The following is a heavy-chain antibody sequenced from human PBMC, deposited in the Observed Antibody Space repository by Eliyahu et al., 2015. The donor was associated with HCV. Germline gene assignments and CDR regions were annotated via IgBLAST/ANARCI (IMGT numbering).Heavy chain of an antibody. D-gene: IGHD2-15*01. CDR2: IRASSGST. CDR3: AKDAPIVVAGSWWLDP. Sequence: VRQTPGKGLEWVSVIRASSGSTYYAESVKGRFTIASDTSKNTLYLQMNSLRVEDTAVYYCAKDAPIVVAGSWWLDPWGQGTLVTVSS. V-gene: IGHV3-23*01. J-gene: IGHJ5*02.